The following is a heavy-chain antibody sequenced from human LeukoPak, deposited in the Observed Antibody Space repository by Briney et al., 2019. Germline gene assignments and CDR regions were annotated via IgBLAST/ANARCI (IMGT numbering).Heavy chain of an antibody. CDR2: IIPIFGTA. CDR3: AREERRGHDYGDYGPLH. CDR1: GGTFSSYA. Sequence: ASVKVSCKASGGTFSSYAISWVRQALGQGLEWMGGIIPIFGTANYAQKFQGRVTITADESTSTAYMELSSLRSEDAAVYYCAREERRGHDYGDYGPLHWGQGTLVTVSS. J-gene: IGHJ4*02. V-gene: IGHV1-69*13. D-gene: IGHD4-17*01.